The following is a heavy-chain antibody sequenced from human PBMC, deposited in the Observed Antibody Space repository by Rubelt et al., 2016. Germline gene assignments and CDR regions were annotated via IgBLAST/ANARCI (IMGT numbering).Heavy chain of an antibody. V-gene: IGHV3-21*01. J-gene: IGHJ6*02. D-gene: IGHD3-22*01. Sequence: EVQLLESGGGLVQPGGSLRLSCAASGFTFSSYCMNWVRQAPGQGLEWVSSISSSSSYIYYADSVKGRFTISRDNAKNYLYLQINSLRAEDKAVNYFASYQSYYDGRGDLDYYSYYGMDVWGQGTTVTVSS. CDR1: GFTFSSYC. CDR2: ISSSSSYI. CDR3: ASYQSYYDGRGDLDYYSYYGMDV.